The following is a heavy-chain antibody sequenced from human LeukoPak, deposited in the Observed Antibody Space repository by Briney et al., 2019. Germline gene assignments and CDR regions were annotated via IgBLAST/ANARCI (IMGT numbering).Heavy chain of an antibody. J-gene: IGHJ6*02. CDR1: GYTFTSYY. Sequence: ASVKVSCKTSGYTFTSYYMHWVRQAPGQGLEWTGIINPSSGTTTYAQRFQDRVTMTRDTSTTTVYMELSSLRSEDTAVYSCARGGYSSGWHRYYAMDVWGQGTTVTVSS. V-gene: IGHV1-46*01. CDR2: INPSSGTT. D-gene: IGHD6-25*01. CDR3: ARGGYSSGWHRYYAMDV.